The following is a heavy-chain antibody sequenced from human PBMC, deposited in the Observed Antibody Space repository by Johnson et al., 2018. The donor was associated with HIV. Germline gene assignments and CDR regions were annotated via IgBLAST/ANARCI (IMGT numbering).Heavy chain of an antibody. J-gene: IGHJ3*02. CDR3: ARGRGALDI. CDR2: ISGSDHST. CDR1: GFTFSSND. D-gene: IGHD3-16*01. V-gene: IGHV3-23*04. Sequence: VQLVESGGGVVRPGGSLRLSCAASGFTFSSNDMKWVRQAPGKGLEWVSPISGSDHSTYYADSVRGRFTISRDNANNSLYVQMNSLRAEDTAVYYCARGRGALDIWGQGTMVTVSS.